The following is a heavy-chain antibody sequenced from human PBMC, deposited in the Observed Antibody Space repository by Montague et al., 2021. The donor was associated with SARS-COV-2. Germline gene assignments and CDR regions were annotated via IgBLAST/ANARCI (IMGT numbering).Heavy chain of an antibody. CDR3: AKNGGAHGLDV. Sequence: SLRLSCAASGFPFSNIWMSWVRQAPGKGLEWVANIKPDESEKNYVDSVKGRFSISRDNAKSSLYLQMDNLRAEDTAIYYCAKNGGAHGLDVWGQGTSVSVSS. V-gene: IGHV3-7*01. CDR2: IKPDESEK. D-gene: IGHD4-23*01. J-gene: IGHJ6*02. CDR1: GFPFSNIW.